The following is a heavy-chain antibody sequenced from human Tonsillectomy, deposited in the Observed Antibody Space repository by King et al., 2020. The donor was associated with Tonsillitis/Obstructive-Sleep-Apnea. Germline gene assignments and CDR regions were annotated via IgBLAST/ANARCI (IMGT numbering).Heavy chain of an antibody. CDR2: INHSGST. CDR1: GGSFSGYY. J-gene: IGHJ6*03. CDR3: ARGHYYNYYMDV. V-gene: IGHV4-34*01. Sequence: VQLQQWGAGLLKPSETLSLTCAVYGGSFSGYYWNWIRQPPGKGLEWIGEINHSGSTNSNPSLKSRSPMSVDTSKNQFSLKLSSVTAADTAVYYCARGHYYNYYMDVWDKGTTVTVSS.